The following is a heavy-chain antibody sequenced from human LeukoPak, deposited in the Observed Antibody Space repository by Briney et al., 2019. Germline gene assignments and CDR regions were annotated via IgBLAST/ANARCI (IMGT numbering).Heavy chain of an antibody. Sequence: SETLSLTCAVYGGSFSGYYWSWIRQPPGKGLEWIGEINHSGSTNYNPSLKSRVTISVDTSKNQFSLKLSSVTAADTAVYYCARRVKSSLITMVRGAYFDYWGQGTLVTVSS. J-gene: IGHJ4*02. D-gene: IGHD3-10*01. V-gene: IGHV4-34*01. CDR1: GGSFSGYY. CDR3: ARRVKSSLITMVRGAYFDY. CDR2: INHSGST.